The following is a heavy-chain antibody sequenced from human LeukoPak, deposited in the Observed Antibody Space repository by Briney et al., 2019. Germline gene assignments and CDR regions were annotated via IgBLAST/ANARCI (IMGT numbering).Heavy chain of an antibody. Sequence: GGSLRLSCAASGFTFSSYWMSWVRQAPGKGLEWVANVKQDGSEKYYVDSVKGRFTISRDNAKNSLYLQMNSLRAEDTAVYYCARVPWGSSGYYYYYWGQGTLVTVSS. J-gene: IGHJ4*02. D-gene: IGHD3-22*01. CDR3: ARVPWGSSGYYYYY. CDR1: GFTFSSYW. CDR2: VKQDGSEK. V-gene: IGHV3-7*03.